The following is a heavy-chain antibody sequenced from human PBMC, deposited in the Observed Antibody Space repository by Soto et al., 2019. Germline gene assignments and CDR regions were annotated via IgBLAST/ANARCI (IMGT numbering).Heavy chain of an antibody. CDR2: IYYSGST. CDR1: GGSISSYY. D-gene: IGHD1-26*01. CDR3: ARLGGSYAVPHFDY. Sequence: PSATLSLTCPVSGGSISSYYWSWIRHPPGKGLEWIGYIYYSGSTNYNPSLKSRVTISVDTSKNQFSLKLSSVTAADTAVYYCARLGGSYAVPHFDYWGQGTLVTVS. J-gene: IGHJ4*02. V-gene: IGHV4-59*08.